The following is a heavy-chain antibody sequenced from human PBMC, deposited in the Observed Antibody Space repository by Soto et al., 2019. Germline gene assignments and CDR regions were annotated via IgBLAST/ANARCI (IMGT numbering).Heavy chain of an antibody. V-gene: IGHV3-64D*06. CDR3: VKEIVVVPDAKQD. D-gene: IGHD2-2*01. CDR1: GFTFSSYA. Sequence: GGSLRLSCSASGFTFSSYAMHWVRQAPGKGLEYVSAISSNGGSTYYADSVKGRFTISRDNSKNTLYLQMSSLRAEDTAVYYCVKEIVVVPDAKQDWGQGTLVTVSS. J-gene: IGHJ4*02. CDR2: ISSNGGST.